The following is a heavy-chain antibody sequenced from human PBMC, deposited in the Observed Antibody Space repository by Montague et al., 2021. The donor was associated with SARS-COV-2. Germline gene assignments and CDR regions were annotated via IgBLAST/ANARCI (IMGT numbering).Heavy chain of an antibody. Sequence: TLSLTCTVSGGSISSGNYYWSWIRQPAGKGLEWIGRIYTSGSTNYNPSLKSRVTISADTSKNQFSLKLSSMTAADTAVYYCAREVGRYHDWLSDSWGQGTRVTVSS. CDR3: AREVGRYHDWLSDS. CDR1: GGSISSGNYY. D-gene: IGHD1-26*01. V-gene: IGHV4-61*02. CDR2: IYTSGST. J-gene: IGHJ4*02.